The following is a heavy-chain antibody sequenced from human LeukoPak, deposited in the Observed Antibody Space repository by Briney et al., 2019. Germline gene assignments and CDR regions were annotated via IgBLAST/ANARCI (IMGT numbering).Heavy chain of an antibody. CDR3: AREVSSAVYNWFDP. V-gene: IGHV3-30-3*01. Sequence: GGSPRLSCAASGFTFSSYAMHWVRQAPGKGLEWVAVISYDGSNKYYADSVKGRFTISRDNSKNTLYLQMNSLRAEDTAVYYCAREVSSAVYNWFDPWGQGTLVTVSS. CDR2: ISYDGSNK. CDR1: GFTFSSYA. D-gene: IGHD6-19*01. J-gene: IGHJ5*02.